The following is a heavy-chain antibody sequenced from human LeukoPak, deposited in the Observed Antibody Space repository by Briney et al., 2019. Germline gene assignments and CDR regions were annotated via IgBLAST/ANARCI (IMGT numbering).Heavy chain of an antibody. CDR2: LYSDGNT. D-gene: IGHD1-14*01. CDR3: ARGVEPLAANTLAY. Sequence: PGGSLRLSCAASGFTVITNHMTWVRQAPGKALEWVSVLYSDGNTKYADSVQGRFTISRDNSKNTLYLEMNSLSPDDTAVYYCARGVEPLAANTLAYWGQGTLVTVSS. J-gene: IGHJ4*02. V-gene: IGHV3-53*01. CDR1: GFTVITNH.